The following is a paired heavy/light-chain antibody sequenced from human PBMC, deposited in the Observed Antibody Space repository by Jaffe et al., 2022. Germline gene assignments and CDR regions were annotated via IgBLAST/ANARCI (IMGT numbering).Light chain of an antibody. Sequence: QSVLTQPPAASGTPGQRVTISCSGSSSNIGSNFVYWYQQLPGAAPKVLIYRNNQRPSGVPDRFSGSKSGTSASLAISGLRSEDESDFYCAAWDDSLSGRVFGGGTKLTVL. V-gene: IGLV1-47*01. CDR2: RNN. CDR1: SSNIGSNF. J-gene: IGLJ3*02. CDR3: AAWDDSLSGRV.
Heavy chain of an antibody. CDR3: SSVTAGY. CDR1: GFTFSDHY. D-gene: IGHD4-17*01. Sequence: EVQLVESGGGVVQPGGSLRLSCAASGFTFSDHYMDWVRQAPGKGLEWVGCSRNKARSYSTEYAASVKGRFTISRDDSKNSLYLQMNSLKTEDTAMYYCSSVTAGYWGQGTLVTVSS. J-gene: IGHJ4*02. CDR2: SRNKARSYST. V-gene: IGHV3-72*01.